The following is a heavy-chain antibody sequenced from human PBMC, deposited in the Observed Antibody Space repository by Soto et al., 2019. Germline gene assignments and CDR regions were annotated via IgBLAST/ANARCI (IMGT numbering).Heavy chain of an antibody. D-gene: IGHD2-15*01. CDR1: GFTFTSSA. Sequence: GASVKVSCKASGFTFTSSAVQWVRQTRGQRLEWIGWIVVGSGNTNYAQKFQERVTITRDMSTSTAYMELSSLRSEDTAVYYCAADDGSLYFDYWGQGTLVTVSS. V-gene: IGHV1-58*01. CDR2: IVVGSGNT. CDR3: AADDGSLYFDY. J-gene: IGHJ4*02.